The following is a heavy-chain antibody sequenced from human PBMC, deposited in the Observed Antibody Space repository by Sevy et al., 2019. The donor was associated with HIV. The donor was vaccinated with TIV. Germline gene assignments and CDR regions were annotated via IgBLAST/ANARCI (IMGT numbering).Heavy chain of an antibody. CDR1: GDSVSSNGVP. V-gene: IGHV6-1*01. J-gene: IGHJ3*02. Sequence: SQTISLTCAISGDSVSSNGVPWNWIRQSPSRGLEWLGRTFYRSKWYNDYAVSVRSRITINPDTSKNQFSLQLNSVTPEDTAIYFCARGANRAFDIWGQGTMVTVSS. CDR3: ARGANRAFDI. CDR2: TFYRSKWYN. D-gene: IGHD5-12*01.